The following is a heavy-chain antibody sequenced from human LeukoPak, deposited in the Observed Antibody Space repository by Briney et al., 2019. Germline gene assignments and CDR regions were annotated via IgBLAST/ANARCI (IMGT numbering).Heavy chain of an antibody. Sequence: GGSLRLSCVASGFIFKNYWMSWVRQAPGKGLEWVANINHDGGDKNYVDSVKGRFTISRDNAKSSLYLQMSSLRVDDTAVYYCAIPGGASVTAFDLWGQGILVTVFS. V-gene: IGHV3-7*02. CDR1: GFIFKNYW. J-gene: IGHJ4*02. CDR2: INHDGGDK. CDR3: AIPGGASVTAFDL. D-gene: IGHD2-21*02.